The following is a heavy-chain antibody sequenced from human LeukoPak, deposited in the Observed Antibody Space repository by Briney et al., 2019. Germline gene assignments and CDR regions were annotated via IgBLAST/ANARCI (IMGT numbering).Heavy chain of an antibody. CDR3: ARPRTFGAYDAFDI. D-gene: IGHD3-16*01. Sequence: PAGGSLRLSCAASGFTASSNYMSWVRQAPGKGLEWVSVIYSGGSTYYADSVKGRFTISRHNSKNTLYLQMNSLRAEDTAVYYCARPRTFGAYDAFDIWGQGTMVTVSS. CDR2: IYSGGST. CDR1: GFTASSNY. V-gene: IGHV3-53*04. J-gene: IGHJ3*02.